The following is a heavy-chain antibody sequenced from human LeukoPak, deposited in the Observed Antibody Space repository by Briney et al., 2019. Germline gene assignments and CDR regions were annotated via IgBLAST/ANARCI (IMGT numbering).Heavy chain of an antibody. Sequence: PSETLSLTCTVSGGSISSYYWSWIRQPAGKGLKWIGRIYTSGSTNYNPSLKSRVTISVDKSKNQFSLKLSSVTAADTAVYYCARSPVVVPAAIDYWGQGTLVTVSS. CDR2: IYTSGST. J-gene: IGHJ4*02. CDR1: GGSISSYY. D-gene: IGHD2-2*01. CDR3: ARSPVVVPAAIDY. V-gene: IGHV4-4*07.